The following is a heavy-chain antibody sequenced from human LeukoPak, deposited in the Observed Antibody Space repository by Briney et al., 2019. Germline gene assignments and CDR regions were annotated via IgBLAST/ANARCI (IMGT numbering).Heavy chain of an antibody. J-gene: IGHJ4*02. V-gene: IGHV3-23*01. D-gene: IGHD2-2*01. CDR2: ISGSGGST. CDR1: GFTFSSYS. Sequence: GGSLRLSCAASGFTFSSYSMNWVRQAPGKGLEWVSAISGSGGSTYYADSVKGRFTISRDNSKNTLYLQMNSLRAEDTAVYYCAKDLGDCSSTSCTRALGGFDYWGQGTLVTVSS. CDR3: AKDLGDCSSTSCTRALGGFDY.